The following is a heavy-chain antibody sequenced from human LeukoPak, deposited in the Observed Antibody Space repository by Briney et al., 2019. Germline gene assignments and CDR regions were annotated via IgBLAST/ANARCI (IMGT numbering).Heavy chain of an antibody. D-gene: IGHD3-10*01. Sequence: GGSLRLSCAASGSTFNSYAMNWVRQAPGKGLEWVSALSGSGGSSYYADSVKGRFTISRDNSKNTLYLQMNSLRAEDAAVYYCAKQKSYYYGSGSSDYWGQGTLVTVSS. J-gene: IGHJ4*02. CDR1: GSTFNSYA. CDR3: AKQKSYYYGSGSSDY. V-gene: IGHV3-23*01. CDR2: LSGSGGSS.